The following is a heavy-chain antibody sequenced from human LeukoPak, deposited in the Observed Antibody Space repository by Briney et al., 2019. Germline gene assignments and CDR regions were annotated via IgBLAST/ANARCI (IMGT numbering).Heavy chain of an antibody. V-gene: IGHV3-48*01. J-gene: IGHJ4*02. CDR3: ASLIAARLDY. Sequence: PGGSLRLSCAASGFTFSSYAMSWVRQAPGKGLEWVSYISSSSSTIYYADSVKGRFTISRDNAKNSLYLQMNSLRAEDTAVYYCASLIAARLDYWGQGTLVTVSS. D-gene: IGHD6-6*01. CDR2: ISSSSSTI. CDR1: GFTFSSYA.